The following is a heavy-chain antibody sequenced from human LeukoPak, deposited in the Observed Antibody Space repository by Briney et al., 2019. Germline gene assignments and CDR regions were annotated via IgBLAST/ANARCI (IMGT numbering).Heavy chain of an antibody. CDR1: GGSISSYC. J-gene: IGHJ4*02. V-gene: IGHV4-4*07. CDR3: ARGDNYDSPYPYYIDY. Sequence: SETLSLTCTASGGSISSYCWSWIRQPAGKGLEWIGRIYTSGSSNYNPSLRSRVAMSVDTSKNQFSLKLSAVTAADTAVYYCARGDNYDSPYPYYIDYWGQGTLVTVSS. D-gene: IGHD3-22*01. CDR2: IYTSGSS.